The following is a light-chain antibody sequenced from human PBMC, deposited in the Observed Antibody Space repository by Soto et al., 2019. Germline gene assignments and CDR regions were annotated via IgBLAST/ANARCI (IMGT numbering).Light chain of an antibody. CDR2: VAS. CDR3: QQYGTSPVT. Sequence: EIVLTQSPGTLSLSPGERATLSCRASQSVSSSSLAWYQQRPGQAPKLLIYVASSRATGIPDRFSSSGSGTDFTLTISRLETEDFAVYYCQQYGTSPVTFGQGTKV. J-gene: IGKJ1*01. V-gene: IGKV3-20*01. CDR1: QSVSSSS.